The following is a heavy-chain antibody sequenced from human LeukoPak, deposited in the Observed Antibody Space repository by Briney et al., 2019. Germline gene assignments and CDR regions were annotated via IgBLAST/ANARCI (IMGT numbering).Heavy chain of an antibody. CDR3: ARAADYGDYFDY. J-gene: IGHJ4*02. CDR2: ISSSSSYI. D-gene: IGHD4-17*01. V-gene: IGHV3-21*01. CDR1: GFTFSSYS. Sequence: GGSLRLSCAASGFTFSSYSMNWVRQAPGKGLEWVSSISSSSSYIYYADSVKGRFTISRDNAKNSLYLQMNSLSAEDTAVYYCARAADYGDYFDYGGQETLVTVSS.